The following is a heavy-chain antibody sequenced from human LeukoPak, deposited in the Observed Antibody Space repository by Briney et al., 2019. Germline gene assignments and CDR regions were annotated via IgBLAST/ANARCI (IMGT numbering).Heavy chain of an antibody. D-gene: IGHD1-26*01. J-gene: IGHJ4*02. Sequence: GGSLRLSCAASGFTFSSYAMSWVRQAPGKGLEWVGFIRSKAYGGTTEYAASVKGRFTISRDDSKSIAYLQMNSLKTEDTAVYYCTRADSGSYYRPPEVDYWGQGTLVTVSS. CDR2: IRSKAYGGTT. CDR3: TRADSGSYYRPPEVDY. CDR1: GFTFSSYA. V-gene: IGHV3-49*04.